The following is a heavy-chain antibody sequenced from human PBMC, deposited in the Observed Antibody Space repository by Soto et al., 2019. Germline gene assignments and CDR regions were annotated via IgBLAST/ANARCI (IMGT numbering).Heavy chain of an antibody. CDR3: AKDWRSSSSLPGIDY. CDR2: ITCNSGSI. Sequence: EVQLVESGGGLVQPGRSLRLTCAASGFTFNNYAMHWVQQAPGKALERVSGITCNSGSIGYAVSVKGRFTISRDNAKNSLYLQMNSLRAEDTAFYYCAKDWRSSSSLPGIDYLGQGTVVTVSS. CDR1: GFTFNNYA. D-gene: IGHD6-6*01. J-gene: IGHJ4*02. V-gene: IGHV3-9*01.